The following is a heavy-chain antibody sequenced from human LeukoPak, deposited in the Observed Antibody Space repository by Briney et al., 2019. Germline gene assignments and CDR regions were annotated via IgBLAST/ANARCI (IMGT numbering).Heavy chain of an antibody. CDR2: ISGSGGST. Sequence: GGSLRLSCAASGFTFSSYAMSWVRQAPGKGLEWVSAISGSGGSTYYADSVKGRFTISRDNSKNTLYLQMNSLRAEDTAVCYCVQEGPRGLAFDIWGQGTKVTVSS. CDR3: VQEGPRGLAFDI. J-gene: IGHJ3*02. CDR1: GFTFSSYA. V-gene: IGHV3-23*01.